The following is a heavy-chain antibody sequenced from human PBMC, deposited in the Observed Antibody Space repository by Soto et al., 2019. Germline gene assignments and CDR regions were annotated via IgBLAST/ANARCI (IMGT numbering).Heavy chain of an antibody. J-gene: IGHJ4*02. D-gene: IGHD2-15*01. V-gene: IGHV3-30*03. CDR2: ISYDGSNK. CDR1: GFPFSSYG. Sequence: QVQLVESGGGVVQPGRSLRLSCAASGFPFSSYGMHWVRQAPGKGLEWVAHISYDGSNKHYKDSVKGRFTISRDNSKNMLYLHMSSLRAEDTAVYYCAGGQYYVDYCGQGTRVSVSS. CDR3: AGGQYYVDY.